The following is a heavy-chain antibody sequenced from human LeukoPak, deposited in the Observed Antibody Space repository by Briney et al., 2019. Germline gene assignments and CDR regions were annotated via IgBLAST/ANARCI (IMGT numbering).Heavy chain of an antibody. CDR3: AKFSGIVVVPAARGFDY. D-gene: IGHD2-2*01. CDR2: IRYDGSNK. V-gene: IGHV3-30*02. Sequence: GGSLRLSCAASGFTFSSYGMHWVRQAPGKGLEWVAFIRYDGSNKYYADSVKGRFTISRDNSKNTLYLQMNSLRAEDTAVYYCAKFSGIVVVPAARGFDYWGQGTLVTVSS. CDR1: GFTFSSYG. J-gene: IGHJ4*02.